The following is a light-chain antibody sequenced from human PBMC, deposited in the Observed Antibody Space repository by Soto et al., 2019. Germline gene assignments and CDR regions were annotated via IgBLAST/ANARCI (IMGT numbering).Light chain of an antibody. V-gene: IGKV3D-15*01. CDR1: QNVNIN. J-gene: IGKJ4*01. CDR2: GAS. CDR3: HQYKDWPPLS. Sequence: EIVMTQSPVTLSVSPGERVTLSCRASQNVNINLAWYQQRPGQAPRVLIYGASNRASGIPDRFSGSGSGTDFPLTSSRLEPDNYALYHCHQYKDWPPLSFGGGTRVEIK.